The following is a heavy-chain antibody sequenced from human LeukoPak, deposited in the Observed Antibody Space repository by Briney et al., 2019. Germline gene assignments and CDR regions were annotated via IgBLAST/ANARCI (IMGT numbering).Heavy chain of an antibody. V-gene: IGHV3-23*01. CDR3: AKRDSSGSYPYYFDY. D-gene: IGHD3-22*01. CDR1: GFTFSSYA. CDR2: ISGSGGST. J-gene: IGHJ4*02. Sequence: GGSLRLSCAASGFTFSSYAMSWVRQAPGKGLEWVSAISGSGGSTYYADSVKGRFTISRDNSKDTLYLQMNSLRAEDTAVYYCAKRDSSGSYPYYFDYWGQGTLVTVSS.